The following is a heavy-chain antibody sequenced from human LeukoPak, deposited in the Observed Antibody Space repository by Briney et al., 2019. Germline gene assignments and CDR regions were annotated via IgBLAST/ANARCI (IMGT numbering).Heavy chain of an antibody. J-gene: IGHJ6*02. CDR2: IYYSGST. V-gene: IGHV4-59*08. D-gene: IGHD3-10*01. CDR3: ARPSGYYYYGMDV. CDR1: GGSISSYY. Sequence: SETLSLTCTVSGGSISSYYSSWIRQPPGKGLEWIGYIYYSGSTNYNPSLKSRVTISVDTSKNQFSLKLSSVTAADTAVYYCARPSGYYYYGMDVWGQGTTVTVSS.